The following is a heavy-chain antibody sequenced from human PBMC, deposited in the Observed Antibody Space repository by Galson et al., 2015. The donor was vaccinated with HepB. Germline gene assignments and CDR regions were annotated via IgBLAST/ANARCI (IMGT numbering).Heavy chain of an antibody. CDR3: ARDPLGDSGYE. D-gene: IGHD5-12*01. V-gene: IGHV3-30-3*01. J-gene: IGHJ4*02. Sequence: SLRLSCAASGFTFSSYAMHWVRQAPGKGLEWVAVISYDGSNKYYADSVKGRFTISRDNSKNTLYLQMNSLRAEDTAVYYCARDPLGDSGYEWGQGTLVTVSS. CDR1: GFTFSSYA. CDR2: ISYDGSNK.